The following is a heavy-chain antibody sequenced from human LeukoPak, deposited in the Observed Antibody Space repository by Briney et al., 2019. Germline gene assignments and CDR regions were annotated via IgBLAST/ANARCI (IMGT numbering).Heavy chain of an antibody. CDR1: GGSISSYY. J-gene: IGHJ4*02. CDR3: ARDPQLGPFDY. CDR2: IYTSGRT. V-gene: IGHV4-4*07. Sequence: SETLSLTCTVSGGSISSYYWSWIRQPAGKGLEWIGRIYTSGRTNYNPSLKSRVTMSVDTSKRQFSLKLSSVTAADTAVYYCARDPQLGPFDYWGQGTLVTVSS. D-gene: IGHD6-6*01.